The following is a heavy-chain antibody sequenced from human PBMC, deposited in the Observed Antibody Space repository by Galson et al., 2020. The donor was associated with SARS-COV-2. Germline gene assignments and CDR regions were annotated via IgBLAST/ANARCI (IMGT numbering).Heavy chain of an antibody. CDR2: ISGGGDTT. CDR1: GFSFSNYA. D-gene: IGHD5-12*01. CDR3: AKDRRGSMVTTIY. J-gene: IGHJ4*02. V-gene: IGHV3-23*01. Sequence: GGSLRLSCAASGFSFSNYAMSWVRQAPGRGLEWVSAISGGGDTTYYADSVKGRFTVSRDNSKNTLYLQMNSLRAEDTAVYYCAKDRRGSMVTTIYWGQGTLVTVSS.